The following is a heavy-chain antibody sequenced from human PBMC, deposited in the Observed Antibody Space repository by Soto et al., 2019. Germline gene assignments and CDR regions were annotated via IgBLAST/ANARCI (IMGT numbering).Heavy chain of an antibody. CDR1: GFTFSSYW. CDR3: ARQTCSGGSCYLDTHFDY. CDR2: IKQDGSEK. Sequence: GGSLRLSCAASGFTFSSYWMSWVRQAPGKGLEWVANIKQDGSEKYYVDSVKGRFTISRDNAKNSLYLQMNSLRAEDTAVYYCARQTCSGGSCYLDTHFDYWGQGTLVTVSS. V-gene: IGHV3-7*05. D-gene: IGHD2-15*01. J-gene: IGHJ4*02.